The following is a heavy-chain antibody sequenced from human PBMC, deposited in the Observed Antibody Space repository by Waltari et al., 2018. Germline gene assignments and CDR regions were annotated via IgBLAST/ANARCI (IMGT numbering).Heavy chain of an antibody. V-gene: IGHV4-34*01. CDR3: ARGLWLDY. CDR1: GFTVNIAY. J-gene: IGHJ4*02. Sequence: VQLVDSGGGLIKPGGSLRLSCSVSGFTVNIAYMSWVRQPPGKGLEWIGEINHSGRTNYNPSLKSRVTIAVDTSKNQFSLKLSSVTAADTAVYYCARGLWLDYWGQGTLVTVSS. D-gene: IGHD6-19*01. CDR2: INHSGRT.